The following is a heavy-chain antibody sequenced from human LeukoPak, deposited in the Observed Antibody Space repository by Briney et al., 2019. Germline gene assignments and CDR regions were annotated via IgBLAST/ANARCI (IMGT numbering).Heavy chain of an antibody. J-gene: IGHJ4*02. CDR3: ARSAYPGNSVIED. D-gene: IGHD4-23*01. CDR2: INSDGRST. V-gene: IGHV3-74*01. CDR1: GITFSSYW. Sequence: GGSVRLSCVGSGITFSSYWMHWVRQAPGKGLVWVSRINSDGRSTNYADSVKGRFTISRDNAKNTLYLQMNSLRAEDTAVYYCARSAYPGNSVIEDWGRGTLVTVSS.